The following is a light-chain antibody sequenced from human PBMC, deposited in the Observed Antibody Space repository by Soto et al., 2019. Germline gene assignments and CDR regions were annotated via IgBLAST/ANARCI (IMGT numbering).Light chain of an antibody. CDR2: EVS. Sequence: QSALTQPASVSGSPGQSITISCTGTSSDVGFYNYVSWYQQQHPGKAPKLMIYEVSNRPSGVSHRFSGSKSGNTASLSISGLQAEDEADYYCYSFTSGNTLYVFGTGTKLTVL. CDR1: SSDVGFYNY. V-gene: IGLV2-14*01. J-gene: IGLJ1*01. CDR3: YSFTSGNTLYV.